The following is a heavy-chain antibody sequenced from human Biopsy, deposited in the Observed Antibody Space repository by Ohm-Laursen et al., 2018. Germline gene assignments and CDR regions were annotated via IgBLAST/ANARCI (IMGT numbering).Heavy chain of an antibody. J-gene: IGHJ4*02. D-gene: IGHD3-16*02. CDR2: IRPLNGDT. V-gene: IGHV1-18*01. Sequence: ASVKVSCKASGYSFSTYDVNWVRQARGQGLEWMGWIRPLNGDTKYGQKFQDRVTMTTDTSTSTVYMELTSLRSDDTAVYYCARGEVTFGELIVSLDSWGQGTLVTVSS. CDR3: ARGEVTFGELIVSLDS. CDR1: GYSFSTYD.